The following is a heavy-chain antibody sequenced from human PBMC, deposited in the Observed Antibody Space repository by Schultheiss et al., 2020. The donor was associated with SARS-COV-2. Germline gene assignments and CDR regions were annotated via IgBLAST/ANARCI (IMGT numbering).Heavy chain of an antibody. CDR1: GGSISDYY. V-gene: IGHV4-4*07. Sequence: SETLSLTCTVSGGSISDYYWSWIRQPAGKGLEWIGRVFKTGSTSYNPSLESRVTISVDTSKNQFSLKLSSVTAADTAVYYCARREGAFDIWGQGTMVTVSS. J-gene: IGHJ3*02. CDR2: VFKTGST. CDR3: ARREGAFDI.